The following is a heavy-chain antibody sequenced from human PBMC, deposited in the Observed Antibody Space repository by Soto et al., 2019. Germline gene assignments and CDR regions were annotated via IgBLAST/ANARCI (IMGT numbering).Heavy chain of an antibody. CDR2: ISAYNGNT. D-gene: IGHD3-10*01. Sequence: QVQLVQSGAEVKKPGASVKVSCKASGYTFTSYGISWVRQAPGQGLEWRVWISAYNGNTNYAQKLQGRVTMTTDTSPSTAYMELRSLRSDDTAVYYCARVLLWFGIDYYYYYMDVWRKGTTVTVSS. V-gene: IGHV1-18*01. CDR1: GYTFTSYG. J-gene: IGHJ6*03. CDR3: ARVLLWFGIDYYYYYMDV.